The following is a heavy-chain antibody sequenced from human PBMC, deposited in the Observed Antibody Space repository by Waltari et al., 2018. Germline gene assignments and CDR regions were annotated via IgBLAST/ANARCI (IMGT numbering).Heavy chain of an antibody. V-gene: IGHV1-69*01. Sequence: QVQLVQSGAEGKKPGSSVKVSCKPSGGTFSSYASSWVRTAPGQGLECMGGISPIFGTANYAQKFQGRVTITADESTSTADMELSSLRSEDTAVYYCAREDYGDSGGDYYYYGMDVWGQGTTVTVSS. J-gene: IGHJ6*02. CDR1: GGTFSSYA. CDR2: ISPIFGTA. CDR3: AREDYGDSGGDYYYYGMDV. D-gene: IGHD4-17*01.